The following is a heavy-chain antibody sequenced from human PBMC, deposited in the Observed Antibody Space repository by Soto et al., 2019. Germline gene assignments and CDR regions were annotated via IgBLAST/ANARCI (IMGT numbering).Heavy chain of an antibody. CDR1: GSSISSSSYY. CDR3: ARELFGRSVWFDP. Sequence: PSXTLSLTCTVSGSSISSSSYYWCWIRQPPGKGLEWIGSIYYSGSTNYNPSLKSRVTISVDTSKNQFSLKLSSVTAADTAVYYCARELFGRSVWFDPWGQGTLVTVSS. J-gene: IGHJ5*02. V-gene: IGHV4-39*07. D-gene: IGHD3-10*01. CDR2: IYYSGST.